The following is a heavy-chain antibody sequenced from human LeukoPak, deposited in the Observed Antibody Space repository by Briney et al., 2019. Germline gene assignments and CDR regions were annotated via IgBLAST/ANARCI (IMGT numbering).Heavy chain of an antibody. CDR3: ARDRGSGFDY. V-gene: IGHV4-59*01. Sequence: PSETLSLTCTVSGGSISSYYWSRIRQPPGKGLEWIGYIHYSGSTNYNPSLKSRVTISVDTSKKQFSLKVRSLTAADTAVYYCARDRGSGFDYWGQGTLVTVSS. CDR1: GGSISSYY. D-gene: IGHD6-19*01. J-gene: IGHJ4*01. CDR2: IHYSGST.